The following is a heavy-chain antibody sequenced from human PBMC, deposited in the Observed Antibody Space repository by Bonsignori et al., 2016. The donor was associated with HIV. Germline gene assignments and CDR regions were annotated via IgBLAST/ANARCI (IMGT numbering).Heavy chain of an antibody. D-gene: IGHD6-13*01. CDR1: GYTLTELS. CDR3: ATGGRQQLVYKSDAFDI. V-gene: IGHV1-24*01. Sequence: ASVKVSCKVSGYTLTELSMHWVRQAPGKGLEWMGGFDPEDGETIYAQKFQGRVTMTEDTSTDTAYMELSSLRSEDTAVYYCATGGRQQLVYKSDAFDIWGQGTMVTVSS. CDR2: FDPEDGET. J-gene: IGHJ3*02.